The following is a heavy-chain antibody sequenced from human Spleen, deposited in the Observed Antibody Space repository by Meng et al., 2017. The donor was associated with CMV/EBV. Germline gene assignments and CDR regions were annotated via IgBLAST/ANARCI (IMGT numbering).Heavy chain of an antibody. CDR3: ARVRSRYNWNDDAY. V-gene: IGHV1-2*02. J-gene: IGHJ4*02. CDR2: VNPNTGDT. Sequence: KASGYTFTDYYIHWVRQAPGQGLEWMGCVNPNTGDTNSAQKFQVRVTMTRDTSITTSYMELSSLTSDDTAVYFCARVRSRYNWNDDAYWGQGTLVTVSS. D-gene: IGHD1-20*01. CDR1: GYTFTDYY.